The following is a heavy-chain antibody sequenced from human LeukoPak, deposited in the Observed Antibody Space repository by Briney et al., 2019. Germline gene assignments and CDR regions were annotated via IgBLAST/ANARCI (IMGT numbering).Heavy chain of an antibody. D-gene: IGHD6-19*01. J-gene: IGHJ5*02. Sequence: SVKVSCKASGFTFTSSAMQWVRQARGQRLEWIGWIVVGSGNTNYAQKFQERVTTTRDMSTSTAYMELSSLRSEDTAVYYCAAQPGIAVAGAHWFDPWGQGTLVTVSS. V-gene: IGHV1-58*02. CDR1: GFTFTSSA. CDR3: AAQPGIAVAGAHWFDP. CDR2: IVVGSGNT.